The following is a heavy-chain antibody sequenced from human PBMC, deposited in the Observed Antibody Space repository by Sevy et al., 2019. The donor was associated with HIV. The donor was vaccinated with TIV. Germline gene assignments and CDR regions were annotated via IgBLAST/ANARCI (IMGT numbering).Heavy chain of an antibody. Sequence: ASVKVSCKASGGTFSSYAISWVRQAPGQGLEWMGGIIPIFGTANYEQKFQGRVTITTDESTSTAYMELSSLRSEDTAVYYCAREKELSRVVITSVPYYYYGMDVWGQGTTVTVSS. J-gene: IGHJ6*02. CDR3: AREKELSRVVITSVPYYYYGMDV. CDR1: GGTFSSYA. CDR2: IIPIFGTA. V-gene: IGHV1-69*05. D-gene: IGHD3-22*01.